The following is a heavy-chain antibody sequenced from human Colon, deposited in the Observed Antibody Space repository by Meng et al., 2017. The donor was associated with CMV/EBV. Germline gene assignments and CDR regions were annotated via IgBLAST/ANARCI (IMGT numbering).Heavy chain of an antibody. Sequence: CVGSGFTFDDYGMAWVRQAPGKRLEWVAGINWHAGSIAHADSVKCRFTISRDNAKNALYLEMNSLRADDTAFYHCARDGGSYLELDSWGRGTLVTVSS. CDR2: INWHAGSI. V-gene: IGHV3-20*01. J-gene: IGHJ5*01. D-gene: IGHD1-26*01. CDR1: GFTFDDYG. CDR3: ARDGGSYLELDS.